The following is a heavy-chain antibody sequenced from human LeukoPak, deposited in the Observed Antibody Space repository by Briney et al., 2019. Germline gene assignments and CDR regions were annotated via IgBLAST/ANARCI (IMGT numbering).Heavy chain of an antibody. CDR3: ARDWYDNSDAFDI. Sequence: GGSLRLSCAASGFTFSSYGMHWVRQAPGKGLEWVAFIRYDGSNKYYADSVKGRFTISRDNSKNTLYLQMNSLRAEDTAVYYCARDWYDNSDAFDIWGQGTMVTVSS. D-gene: IGHD3-9*01. J-gene: IGHJ3*02. V-gene: IGHV3-30*02. CDR2: IRYDGSNK. CDR1: GFTFSSYG.